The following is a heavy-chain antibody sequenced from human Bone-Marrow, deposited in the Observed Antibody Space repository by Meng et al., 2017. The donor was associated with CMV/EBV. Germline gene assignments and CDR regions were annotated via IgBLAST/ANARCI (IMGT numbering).Heavy chain of an antibody. CDR2: INPNSGGT. D-gene: IGHD2-2*02. CDR3: ARDYCSSTSCYSEFDY. V-gene: IGHV1-2*02. Sequence: ASVKVSCKASGYTFSSYAITWVRQAPGQGLEWMGWINPNSGGTNYAQKFQGRVTMTRDTSISTAYMELSRLRSDDTAVYYCARDYCSSTSCYSEFDYWGQGTLVTVSS. J-gene: IGHJ4*02. CDR1: GYTFSSYA.